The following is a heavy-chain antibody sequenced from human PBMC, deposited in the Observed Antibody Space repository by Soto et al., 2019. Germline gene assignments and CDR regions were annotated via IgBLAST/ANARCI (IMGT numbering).Heavy chain of an antibody. CDR2: IWYDGSNK. Sequence: GGSLRLSCAASGFTFSSYGMHWVRQAPGKGQEWVAVIWYDGSNKYYADSVKGRFTISRDNSKNTLYLQMNSLRAEDTAVYYCARSQHYYDSSGYYTFDYWGQGTLVTVSS. J-gene: IGHJ4*02. CDR3: ARSQHYYDSSGYYTFDY. CDR1: GFTFSSYG. D-gene: IGHD3-22*01. V-gene: IGHV3-33*01.